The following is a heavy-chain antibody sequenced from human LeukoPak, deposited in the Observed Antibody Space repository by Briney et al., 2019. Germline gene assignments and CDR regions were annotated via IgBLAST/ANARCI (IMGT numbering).Heavy chain of an antibody. J-gene: IGHJ4*02. CDR2: ISPTGHST. CDR1: GFTFSTYG. D-gene: IGHD3-16*01. CDR3: AKESEHYGSPSNY. V-gene: IGHV3-23*01. Sequence: GGSLRLSCAVSGFTFSTYGMSWVRQAPGKGLEWASAISPTGHSTYYADSVKGRFTISRDNSKNTLYLEMNSLRAEDTAVYYCAKESEHYGSPSNYWGQGSLITVSS.